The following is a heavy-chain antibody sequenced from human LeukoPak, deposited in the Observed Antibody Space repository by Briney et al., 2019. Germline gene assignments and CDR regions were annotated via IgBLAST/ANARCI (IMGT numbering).Heavy chain of an antibody. Sequence: SVKVSCKASGGTFSSYAISWVRQAPGQGLEWMGRIIPILGIANYAQKFQGRVTITAHKSTSTAYMELSSLRSEDTALYYCAGFIAAAGPYAFDIWGQGTMVTVSS. CDR2: IIPILGIA. J-gene: IGHJ3*02. D-gene: IGHD6-13*01. CDR3: AGFIAAAGPYAFDI. V-gene: IGHV1-69*04. CDR1: GGTFSSYA.